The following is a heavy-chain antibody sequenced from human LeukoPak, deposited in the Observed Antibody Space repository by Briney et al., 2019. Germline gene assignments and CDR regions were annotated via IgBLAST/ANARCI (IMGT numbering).Heavy chain of an antibody. V-gene: IGHV3-23*01. CDR3: AKRGETTVKEGFDY. J-gene: IGHJ4*02. D-gene: IGHD4-17*01. Sequence: PGGSLRLSCVASGFTFSSYAMSWVRQAPGKGLEWVSATSGSGVSTYYADSVKGRITISRDNSKNTLYLQMNSLRAEDTAVYYCAKRGETTVKEGFDYWGQGTLVTVSS. CDR2: TSGSGVST. CDR1: GFTFSSYA.